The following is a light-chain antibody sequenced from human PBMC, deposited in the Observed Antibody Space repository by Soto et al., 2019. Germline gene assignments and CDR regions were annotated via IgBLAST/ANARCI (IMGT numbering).Light chain of an antibody. CDR2: GAS. V-gene: IGKV3-15*01. J-gene: IGKJ5*01. Sequence: LVLTQSPGTLSLSPGETATLSCRASQSVSNIYLGWYQQKPGQAPRLLIYGASTRATDMPGTFSGRGSGTEFTLAISSLQSDDSAVYYCHQYYNWPTFGQGTRLEI. CDR3: HQYYNWPT. CDR1: QSVSNIY.